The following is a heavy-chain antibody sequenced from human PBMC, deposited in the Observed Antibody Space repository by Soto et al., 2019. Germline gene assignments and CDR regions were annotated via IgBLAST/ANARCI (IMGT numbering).Heavy chain of an antibody. CDR2: ISYSGATT. D-gene: IGHD2-2*01. CDR3: VGSISWDP. Sequence: EVQLSESEGGLVQPGGSLRLSCAAVGFTFSSYAMTWVRQAPGKGLEWISTISYSGATTYYADSVKGRFTVSRDNSKSTLFLQMNSLRAEDTALYFCVGSISWDPWGQGALVTVSS. J-gene: IGHJ5*02. CDR1: GFTFSSYA. V-gene: IGHV3-23*01.